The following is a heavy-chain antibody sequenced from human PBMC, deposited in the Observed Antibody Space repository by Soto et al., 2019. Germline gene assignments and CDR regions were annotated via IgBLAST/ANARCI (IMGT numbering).Heavy chain of an antibody. CDR3: ARDVGIQLCSWYFDY. CDR2: ISAYNGNT. V-gene: IGHV1-18*01. Sequence: GASVKVSCKASGYTFTSYGISWVRQAPGQGLEWMGWISAYNGNTNYAQKLQGRVTMTTDTSTSTAYMELRSLRSDDTAVYYCARDVGIQLCSWYFDYWGQGTLVTVSS. CDR1: GYTFTSYG. J-gene: IGHJ4*02. D-gene: IGHD5-18*01.